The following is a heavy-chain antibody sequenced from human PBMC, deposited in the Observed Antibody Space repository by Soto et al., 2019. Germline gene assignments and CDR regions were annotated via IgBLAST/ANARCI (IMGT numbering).Heavy chain of an antibody. V-gene: IGHV3-49*03. D-gene: IGHD3-10*01. CDR3: IGSFPF. CDR1: GFPFANFL. CDR2: IRSQPYGGTT. J-gene: IGHJ4*02. Sequence: PGECLKISCITSGFPFANFLMSWFRQAPGKGLEWVGFIRSQPYGGTTQYAPSVSGRFIISRDDSKGILYLQMNSLTTEDSGVYYCIGSFPFWGQGTLVTVSS.